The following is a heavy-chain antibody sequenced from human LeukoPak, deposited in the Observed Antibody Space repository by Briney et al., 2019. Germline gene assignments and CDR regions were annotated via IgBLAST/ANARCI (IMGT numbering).Heavy chain of an antibody. V-gene: IGHV4-4*07. D-gene: IGHD3-10*01. CDR3: ARGYGSGSYST. CDR1: GGSISSSY. Sequence: PSETLSLTCSVSGGSISSSYLSWIRQPAGKGLEWIGRIYTSGRIVYNPSLKSRVTMSIDTSENQFSLKLSSVTAADTAVYYCARGYGSGSYSTWGQGTLVSVSS. CDR2: IYTSGRI. J-gene: IGHJ5*02.